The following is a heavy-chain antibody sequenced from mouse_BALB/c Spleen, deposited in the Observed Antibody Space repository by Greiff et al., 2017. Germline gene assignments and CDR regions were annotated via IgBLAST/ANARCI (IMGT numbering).Heavy chain of an antibody. D-gene: IGHD2-4*01. CDR1: GFTFSSYG. CDR3: ARHYDYDGYFDY. CDR2: ISSGGSYT. J-gene: IGHJ2*01. Sequence: EVHLVEYGGDLVKPGGSLKLSCAASGFTFSSYGMSWVRQTPDKRLEWVATISSGGSYTYYPDSVKGRFTISRDNAKNTLYLQMSSLKSEDTAMYYCARHYDYDGYFDYWGQGTTLTVSS. V-gene: IGHV5-6*01.